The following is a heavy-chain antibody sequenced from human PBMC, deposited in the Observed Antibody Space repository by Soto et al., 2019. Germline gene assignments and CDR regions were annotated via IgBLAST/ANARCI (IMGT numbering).Heavy chain of an antibody. J-gene: IGHJ5*02. CDR2: VYYSGSS. V-gene: IGHV4-31*03. CDR3: AKLSCTSSTCYFPGWFDP. Sequence: PSETLSLTCTVSGDSISGGASFWSWIRQPPGKGLEWIANVYYSGSSYYNPSLKSRLTISVDTTKNQFSLQLKSMTAADTAVYYCAKLSCTSSTCYFPGWFDPWGQGTTVKVSA. D-gene: IGHD2-2*01. CDR1: GDSISGGASF.